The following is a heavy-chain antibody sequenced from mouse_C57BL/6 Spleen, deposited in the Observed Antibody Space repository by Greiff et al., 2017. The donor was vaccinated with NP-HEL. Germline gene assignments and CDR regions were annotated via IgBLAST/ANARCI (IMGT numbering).Heavy chain of an antibody. Sequence: VQLQQSGPELVKPGASVKISCKASGYSFTDYNMNWVKQSNGKSLVWIGVINPNYGTTSYNQKFKGKATLTVDQSSSTAYMQLNSLTSEDSAVYYCARKTHYYGSSYGGYFDVWGTGTTVTVSS. CDR2: INPNYGTT. V-gene: IGHV1-39*01. CDR1: GYSFTDYN. J-gene: IGHJ1*03. D-gene: IGHD1-1*01. CDR3: ARKTHYYGSSYGGYFDV.